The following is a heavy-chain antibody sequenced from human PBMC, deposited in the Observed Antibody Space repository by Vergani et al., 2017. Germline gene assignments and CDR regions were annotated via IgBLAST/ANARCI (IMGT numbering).Heavy chain of an antibody. CDR3: AKDGPSSGWYLRKDYYYYGMDV. Sequence: QVQLVESGGGVVQPGGSLRLSCAASGFTFSSYGMHWVHQAPGKGLEWVAFIRYDGSNKYYADSVKGRFTISRDNSKNTLYLQMNSLRAEDTAVYYCAKDGPSSGWYLRKDYYYYGMDVWGQGTTVTVSS. D-gene: IGHD6-19*01. J-gene: IGHJ6*02. V-gene: IGHV3-30*02. CDR1: GFTFSSYG. CDR2: IRYDGSNK.